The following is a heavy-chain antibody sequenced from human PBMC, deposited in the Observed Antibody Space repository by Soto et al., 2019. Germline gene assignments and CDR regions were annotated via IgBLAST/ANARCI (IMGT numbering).Heavy chain of an antibody. J-gene: IGHJ4*02. V-gene: IGHV3-23*01. CDR3: AKDGDKDSNYGDFDY. CDR2: ISGSGGST. CDR1: GFTFSSYA. Sequence: EVQLLESGGGLVQPGGSLRLSCAASGFTFSSYAMSCVRQAPGKGLEWVSAISGSGGSTYYADSVKGRFTISRDNSKNTLYLQMNSLRAEDTAVYYCAKDGDKDSNYGDFDYWGQGTLVTVSS. D-gene: IGHD4-17*01.